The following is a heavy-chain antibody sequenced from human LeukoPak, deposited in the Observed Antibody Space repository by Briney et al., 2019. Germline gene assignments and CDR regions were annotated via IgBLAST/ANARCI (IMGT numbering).Heavy chain of an antibody. CDR2: ISGSGGHT. CDR3: AKDSSGSYYYFDY. Sequence: GGSLRLSCAASGFIFSSYAMSWVRQAPGKGLEWVSAISGSGGHTNNADSVKGRFTISRDNSKNTLYLQMNSLRAEDTAVYYCAKDSSGSYYYFDYWGQGTLVTVSS. CDR1: GFIFSSYA. D-gene: IGHD1-26*01. V-gene: IGHV3-23*01. J-gene: IGHJ4*02.